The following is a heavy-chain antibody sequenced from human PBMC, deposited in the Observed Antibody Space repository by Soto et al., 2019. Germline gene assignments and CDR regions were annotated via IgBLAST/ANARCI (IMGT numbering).Heavy chain of an antibody. CDR2: ISWNSGSI. CDR1: GFTFDDYA. D-gene: IGHD1-7*01. Sequence: EVQLVESGGGLVQPGRSLRLSCAASGFTFDDYAMHWVRQAPGKGLEWVSGISWNSGSIGYADSVKGRFTISRDNAKNSLYLQMNILRAEDTALYYCAKGSMRGNWNYKTYYYYYMDVWGKGTTVTVSS. CDR3: AKGSMRGNWNYKTYYYYYMDV. J-gene: IGHJ6*03. V-gene: IGHV3-9*01.